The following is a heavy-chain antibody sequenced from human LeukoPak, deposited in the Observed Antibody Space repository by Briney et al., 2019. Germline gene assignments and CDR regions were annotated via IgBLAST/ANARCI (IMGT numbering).Heavy chain of an antibody. D-gene: IGHD3-22*01. CDR1: GFTFSSYA. V-gene: IGHV3-23*01. CDR3: AKEPGGGVTMIVVVTLDY. Sequence: GGSLRLSCAASGFTFSSYAMSWVRQAPGKGLEWVSAISGSGGSTYYADSVKGRFTISRDNSKNTLYLQMNSLRAEDTAVYYCAKEPGGGVTMIVVVTLDYWGQGTLVTVSS. CDR2: ISGSGGST. J-gene: IGHJ4*02.